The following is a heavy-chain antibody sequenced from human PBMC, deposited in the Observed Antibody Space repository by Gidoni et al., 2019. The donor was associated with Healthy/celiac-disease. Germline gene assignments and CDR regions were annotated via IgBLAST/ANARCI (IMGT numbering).Heavy chain of an antibody. J-gene: IGHJ5*02. CDR2: FDPEDGET. V-gene: IGHV1-24*01. D-gene: IGHD3-3*01. CDR1: GYTLTELS. Sequence: QVQLVQSGAEVTKPGASVKVSCKVSGYTLTELSMHGVRQAPGKGLEWMGGFDPEDGETIYAQKFQGRVTMTEDTSTDTAYMELSSLRSEDTAVYYCATVSTIFGVVTRKNWFDPWGQGTLVTVSS. CDR3: ATVSTIFGVVTRKNWFDP.